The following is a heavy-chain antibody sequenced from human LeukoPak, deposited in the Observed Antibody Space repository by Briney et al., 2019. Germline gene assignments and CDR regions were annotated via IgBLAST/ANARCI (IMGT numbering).Heavy chain of an antibody. CDR2: IHYTGIT. D-gene: IGHD2-2*01. CDR3: ARHGSTGYCSGTSCTFDN. CDR1: GDSISSHY. Sequence: SETLSLTCTVSGDSISSHYWSWFRQPPGKGLEWIGYIHYTGITKYNPSLKSRVTISVDTSKNQFSLKLSSVTAADTAVYYCARHGSTGYCSGTSCTFDNWGQGTLVTVSS. J-gene: IGHJ4*02. V-gene: IGHV4-59*08.